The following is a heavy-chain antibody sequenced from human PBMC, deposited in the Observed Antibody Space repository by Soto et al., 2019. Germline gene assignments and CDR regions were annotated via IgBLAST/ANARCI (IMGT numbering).Heavy chain of an antibody. CDR3: ARDDPGGYCRGGSCYAYRAFDI. J-gene: IGHJ3*02. CDR2: IIPFISTV. D-gene: IGHD2-15*01. Sequence: SEKVSCKASGYTFTSYGISWVRQAPGQGLEWMGGIIPFISTVNYAQKFQGRVTITADESATTAYMELSSLRSEDTAVYYCARDDPGGYCRGGSCYAYRAFDIWGPGTMVTVSS. CDR1: GYTFTSYG. V-gene: IGHV1-69*13.